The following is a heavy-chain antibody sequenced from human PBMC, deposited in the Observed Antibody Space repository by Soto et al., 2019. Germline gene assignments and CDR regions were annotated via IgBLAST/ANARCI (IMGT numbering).Heavy chain of an antibody. Sequence: QVQLVESGGGVVQPGRSLRLSCAASGFTFSSYGMHWVRQAPGKGLEWVAVISYDGSNKYYADSVKGRFTISRDNSKNTLYLQMNSLRAEDTAVYYCAKPVGEGRYCSSTSCYKYYYYYGMDVWGQGTTVTVSS. J-gene: IGHJ6*02. CDR1: GFTFSSYG. CDR2: ISYDGSNK. CDR3: AKPVGEGRYCSSTSCYKYYYYYGMDV. V-gene: IGHV3-30*18. D-gene: IGHD2-2*02.